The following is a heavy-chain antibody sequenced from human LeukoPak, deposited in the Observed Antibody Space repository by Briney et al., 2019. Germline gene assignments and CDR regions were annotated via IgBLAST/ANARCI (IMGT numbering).Heavy chain of an antibody. Sequence: ASVTVSCKASGYTFTGYYMHWVRQAPGQGLEWMGWINPNSGGTNYAQKFQGRVTMTRDTSISTAYMELSRLRSDDTAVYYCARDFSAYSSSWYYPPPSDYWGQGTLVTVSS. V-gene: IGHV1-2*02. CDR1: GYTFTGYY. D-gene: IGHD6-13*01. J-gene: IGHJ4*02. CDR2: INPNSGGT. CDR3: ARDFSAYSSSWYYPPPSDY.